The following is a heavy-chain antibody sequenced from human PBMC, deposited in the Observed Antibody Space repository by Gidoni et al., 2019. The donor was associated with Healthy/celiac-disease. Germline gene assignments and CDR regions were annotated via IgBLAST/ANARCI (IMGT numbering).Heavy chain of an antibody. Sequence: LQRQASGPGRVKTSETVSSTCTDSGGSISSSSYYWGWIRQPPGKGLEWIGSIYYSGSTYYNPSLKSRVTISVDTSKHQFSLKLSSVAAADTAVYYCAASRSSSSEFDYWGQGTLVTVSS. D-gene: IGHD6-6*01. CDR3: AASRSSSSEFDY. J-gene: IGHJ4*02. CDR1: GGSISSSSYY. V-gene: IGHV4-39*01. CDR2: IYYSGST.